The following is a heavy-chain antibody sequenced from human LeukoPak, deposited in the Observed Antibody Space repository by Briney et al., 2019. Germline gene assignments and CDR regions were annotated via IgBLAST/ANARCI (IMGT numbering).Heavy chain of an antibody. Sequence: GGSLRLSCTASGFTVSSNYMSWVRQAPGKGLEGVSVIYSGGTTYYADSVKGRFTISRDNSKNTLYLQMNGLRPEDTAVYYCARDPLDISRWANAFDIWGQGTMVAVSS. V-gene: IGHV3-66*01. J-gene: IGHJ3*02. CDR3: ARDPLDISRWANAFDI. D-gene: IGHD2-2*03. CDR1: GFTVSSNY. CDR2: IYSGGTT.